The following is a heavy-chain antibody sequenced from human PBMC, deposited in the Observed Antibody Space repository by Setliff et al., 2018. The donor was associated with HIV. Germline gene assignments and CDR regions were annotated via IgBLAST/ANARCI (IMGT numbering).Heavy chain of an antibody. CDR2: ISAYNGNT. J-gene: IGHJ4*02. CDR3: ARDSRYFGYSSSFGDY. Sequence: GASVKVSCKASGYTFTSYGISWVRQAPGQGLEWMGWISAYNGNTKYAQKLQGRVTMITDTFTSTAYMELRSLRSDDTAVYYCARDSRYFGYSSSFGDYWGQGTLVTVSS. CDR1: GYTFTSYG. D-gene: IGHD6-13*01. V-gene: IGHV1-18*01.